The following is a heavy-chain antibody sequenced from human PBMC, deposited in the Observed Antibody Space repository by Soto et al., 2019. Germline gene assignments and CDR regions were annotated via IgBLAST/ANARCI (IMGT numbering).Heavy chain of an antibody. CDR2: ISSGGSYI. J-gene: IGHJ5*02. Sequence: EVQVVESGGGLVQPGGSLRLSCSFTFSMYSMSWVRQAPGKGLEWVASISSGGSYIKYADSVKGRFTISRDNAKNSVSLQMNSLRLDDTAVYFSTRDQRGSYDSWFDPWRHGTLVTVSS. D-gene: IGHD1-26*01. CDR3: TRDQRGSYDSWFDP. V-gene: IGHV3-21*01. CDR1: FTFSMYS.